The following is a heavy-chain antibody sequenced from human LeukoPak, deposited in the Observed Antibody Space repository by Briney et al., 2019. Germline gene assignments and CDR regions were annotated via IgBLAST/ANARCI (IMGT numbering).Heavy chain of an antibody. CDR3: TRGADDYKTGS. Sequence: PSQTLSLICSVSGDFVINDNSIWSWIRQHPEKGLEWIGYFHPDGTTYYNPSLKSRLTISIDTSKNHFSLEMTSMTAADTAVYYCTRGADDYKTGSWGQGTLVTVSS. J-gene: IGHJ1*01. CDR1: GDFVINDNSI. D-gene: IGHD5-24*01. V-gene: IGHV4-31*02. CDR2: FHPDGTT.